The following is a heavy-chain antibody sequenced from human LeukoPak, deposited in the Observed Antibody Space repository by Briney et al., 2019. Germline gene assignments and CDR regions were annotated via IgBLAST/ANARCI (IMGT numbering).Heavy chain of an antibody. CDR2: MYYSGST. Sequence: PSETLSLTCSVSGGSISSDSFYWGWIRQPPGKGLEWIGSMYYSGSTYYNPSLRSRVTISVDTSKNQFSLKLSSVTAADTAVCYCARWTKNYFDYWGQGTLVTVSS. V-gene: IGHV4-39*01. J-gene: IGHJ4*02. CDR1: GGSISSDSFY. CDR3: ARWTKNYFDY. D-gene: IGHD3/OR15-3a*01.